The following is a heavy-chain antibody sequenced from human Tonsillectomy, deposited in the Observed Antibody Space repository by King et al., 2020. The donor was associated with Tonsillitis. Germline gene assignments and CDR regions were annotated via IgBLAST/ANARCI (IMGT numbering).Heavy chain of an antibody. D-gene: IGHD1-1*01. J-gene: IGHJ5*02. CDR1: GYTFTNYY. Sequence: QLVQSGAEVKKPGASVKVSCKSSGYTFTNYYMHWVRQAPGQGLEWMGIIDPNGGSTTYAQNFQGRVTMTRDTSTITVYMELSNLRSEDTAVYYCARYRGLETGGLDPGGQGTLVTVSS. V-gene: IGHV1-46*03. CDR3: ARYRGLETGGLDP. CDR2: IDPNGGST.